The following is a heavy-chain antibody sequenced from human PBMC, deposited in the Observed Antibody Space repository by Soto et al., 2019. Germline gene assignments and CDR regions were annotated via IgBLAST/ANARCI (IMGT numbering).Heavy chain of an antibody. Sequence: GESLKISCKGSGYSFTSYWIGWVRQMPGKGLEWMGIIDPGDSDTRYSPSFQGQVTISADKSISTAYLQWSSLKASDTAMYYCARQHRGSYRHKDAFDIWGQGTMVTVSS. CDR3: ARQHRGSYRHKDAFDI. CDR1: GYSFTSYW. CDR2: IDPGDSDT. V-gene: IGHV5-51*01. D-gene: IGHD3-16*02. J-gene: IGHJ3*02.